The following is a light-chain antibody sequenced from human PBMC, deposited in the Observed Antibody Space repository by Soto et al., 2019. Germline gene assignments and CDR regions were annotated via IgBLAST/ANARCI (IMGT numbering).Light chain of an antibody. V-gene: IGLV1-44*01. J-gene: IGLJ1*01. CDR1: TSNIGINT. CDR2: SDN. Sequence: QSVLTQPPSASGTPGQRVPISCSGSTSNIGINTVNWYQQLLGTAPKLLIYSDNQRPSGVPDRFSGSKSGTSASLAISGLQSEDEADYYCAAWDDSLNGFVFGTGTKLTVL. CDR3: AAWDDSLNGFV.